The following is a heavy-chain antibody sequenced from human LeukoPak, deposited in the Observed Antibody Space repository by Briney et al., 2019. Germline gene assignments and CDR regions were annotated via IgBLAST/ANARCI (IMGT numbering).Heavy chain of an antibody. CDR3: ARVGIAARRGYYYMDV. V-gene: IGHV4-39*01. CDR1: GGSISSSSYY. D-gene: IGHD6-6*01. J-gene: IGHJ6*03. CDR2: IYYSGST. Sequence: SETLSLTCTVSGGSISSSSYYWGWIRQPPGKGLEWIGSIYYSGSTYYNPSLKSRVTISVDTSKNQFSLKLSSVTAADTAVYYCARVGIAARRGYYYMDVWGKGTTVTVSS.